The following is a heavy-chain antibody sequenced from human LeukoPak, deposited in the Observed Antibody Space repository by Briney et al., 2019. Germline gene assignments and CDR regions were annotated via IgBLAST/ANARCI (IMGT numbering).Heavy chain of an antibody. CDR2: INPNSGGI. V-gene: IGHV1-2*02. CDR3: ARVDTAMVAGGGDY. D-gene: IGHD5-18*01. CDR1: GYTFNGYY. Sequence: ASVKVSCKASGYTFNGYYMHWVRQAPGQGLEWMGWINPNSGGINYAQDFQGRVTLTRDTSISTAYMELSRLRSDDTAVYYCARVDTAMVAGGGDYWGQGTLVTVSS. J-gene: IGHJ4*02.